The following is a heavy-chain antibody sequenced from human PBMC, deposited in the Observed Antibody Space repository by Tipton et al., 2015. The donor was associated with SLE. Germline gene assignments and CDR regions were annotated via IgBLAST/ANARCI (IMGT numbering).Heavy chain of an antibody. D-gene: IGHD3-10*01. V-gene: IGHV4-59*08. CDR3: ARTYYYGSGSWDY. CDR1: GGSISGHY. J-gene: IGHJ4*02. Sequence: PGLVKPSEILSLTCTVSGGSISGHYWSWIRQPPGKGLEWIGYIYYSGSTNYNPSLKSRVTISIDTSKNQFSLNLSSVTAADTAVYYCARTYYYGSGSWDYWGLGTLVTVSS. CDR2: IYYSGST.